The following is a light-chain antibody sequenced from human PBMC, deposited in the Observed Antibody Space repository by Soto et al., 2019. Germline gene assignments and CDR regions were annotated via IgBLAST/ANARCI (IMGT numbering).Light chain of an antibody. V-gene: IGLV8-61*01. CDR3: VLYMGRGILV. CDR1: SGSVSTSYY. Sequence: QTVVTQEPSFSVSPGRTVTLTCGLSSGSVSTSYYPSWYQQTPGQAPRTLIYSTNTRSSGVPDRFSGSILGNKAALTITGAQADYESDYYCVLYMGRGILVFGGGTKLTVL. J-gene: IGLJ3*02. CDR2: STN.